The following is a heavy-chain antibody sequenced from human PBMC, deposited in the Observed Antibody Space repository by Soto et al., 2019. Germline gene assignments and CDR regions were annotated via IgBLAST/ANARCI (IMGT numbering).Heavy chain of an antibody. CDR3: ARPSIAVAGRRNYYYYYGMDV. Sequence: GESLKISCKGSGYSFTSYWIGWVRQMPGKGLEWMGIIYPGDSDTRYSPSFQGQVTISADKSISTAYLQWSSLKASDTAMYYCARPSIAVAGRRNYYYYYGMDVWGQGTTVTVSS. CDR2: IYPGDSDT. J-gene: IGHJ6*02. V-gene: IGHV5-51*01. D-gene: IGHD6-19*01. CDR1: GYSFTSYW.